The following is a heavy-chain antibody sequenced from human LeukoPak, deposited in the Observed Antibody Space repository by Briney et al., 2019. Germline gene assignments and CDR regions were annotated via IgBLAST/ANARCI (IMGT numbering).Heavy chain of an antibody. CDR2: ISSSSSYI. V-gene: IGHV3-21*04. D-gene: IGHD2-15*01. Sequence: GGSLRLSCAASGFTFSSYTMTWVRQAPGKGLEWVSSISSSSSYIYYADSVKGQFTISRDNAKNSLYLQMNSLRAEDTAVYYCAKVTSPYSKRAADYFDYWGQGTLVTVSS. J-gene: IGHJ4*02. CDR3: AKVTSPYSKRAADYFDY. CDR1: GFTFSSYT.